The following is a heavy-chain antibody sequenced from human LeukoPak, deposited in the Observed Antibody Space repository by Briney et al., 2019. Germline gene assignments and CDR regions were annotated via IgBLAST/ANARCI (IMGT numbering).Heavy chain of an antibody. J-gene: IGHJ4*02. CDR1: GFTITSNY. CDR3: AARIAVYCSGGSCPYPVY. CDR2: IYSGGGT. D-gene: IGHD2-15*01. Sequence: GGSLRLSCAASGFTITSNYMSWVRQVPGKGLEWVSVIYSGGGTYYADSVKGRFTISRDNSKNTLYLQMNSLRAEDTAVYYCAARIAVYCSGGSCPYPVYWGQGTLVTVSS. V-gene: IGHV3-66*01.